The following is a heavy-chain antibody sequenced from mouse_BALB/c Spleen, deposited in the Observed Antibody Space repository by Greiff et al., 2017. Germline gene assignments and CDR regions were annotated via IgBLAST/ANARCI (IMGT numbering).Heavy chain of an antibody. CDR1: GFTFSSYG. CDR2: INSNGGST. CDR3: ARDRGYGISYPFAY. V-gene: IGHV5-6-3*01. J-gene: IGHJ3*01. Sequence: EVQVVESGGGLVQPGGSLKLSCAASGFTFSSYGMSWVRQTPDKRLELVATINSNGGSTYYPDSVKGRFTISRDNAKNTLYLQMSSLKSEDTAMYYCARDRGYGISYPFAYWGQGTLVTVSA. D-gene: IGHD1-1*01.